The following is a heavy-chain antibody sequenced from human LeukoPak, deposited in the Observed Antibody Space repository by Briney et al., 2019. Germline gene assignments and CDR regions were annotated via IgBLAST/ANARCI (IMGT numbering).Heavy chain of an antibody. CDR3: ARSIVPAAHDY. D-gene: IGHD2-2*01. Sequence: PSETLSLTCAVYGGSFSGYYWSWIRQPPGKGLEWIGEINHSGSTNYNPSLKSRVTISVDTSKNQFSLKLSSVTAADTAVYYCARSIVPAAHDYWGQGTLVTVSS. CDR2: INHSGST. J-gene: IGHJ4*02. CDR1: GGSFSGYY. V-gene: IGHV4-34*01.